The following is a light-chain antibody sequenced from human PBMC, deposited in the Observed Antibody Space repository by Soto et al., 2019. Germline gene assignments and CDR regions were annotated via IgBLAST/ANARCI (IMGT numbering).Light chain of an antibody. CDR3: QQYNSYSQP. CDR2: DAS. Sequence: DIQMTQSPSTLSASVGDTVTITCRASQSISSWLAWYQQKPGKAPKLLIYDASSLESWVPSRFSGSGSGTDFTLTISSLQPDDFANYYCQQYNSYSQPFGQGTKVEI. J-gene: IGKJ1*01. V-gene: IGKV1-5*01. CDR1: QSISSW.